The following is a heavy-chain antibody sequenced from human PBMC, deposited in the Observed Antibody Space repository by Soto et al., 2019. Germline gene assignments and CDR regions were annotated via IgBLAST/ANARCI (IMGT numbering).Heavy chain of an antibody. CDR2: ISYDGSNK. CDR1: GFTFSSYA. V-gene: IGHV3-30*04. D-gene: IGHD6-13*01. J-gene: IGHJ4*02. Sequence: GGSLRLSCAASGFTFSSYAMHWVRQAPGKGLEWVAVISYDGSNKYYADSVKGRFTISRDNSKNMLYLQMNSLRAEDTAVYYCAREGSSWYFDYWGQGTLVTVSS. CDR3: AREGSSWYFDY.